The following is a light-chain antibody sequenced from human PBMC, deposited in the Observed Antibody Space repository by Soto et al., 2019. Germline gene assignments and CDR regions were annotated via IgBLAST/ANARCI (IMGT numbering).Light chain of an antibody. CDR3: SSYTSSSTWV. V-gene: IGLV2-14*01. CDR1: SSDVGGYHY. CDR2: DVS. J-gene: IGLJ3*02. Sequence: QAVVTQPASVSGSPGQSVTISCTGTSSDVGGYHYVSWYQQRPGEAPKLIIYDVSNRPSGVSNRFSGSKSGNTASLTISGLQAEDEADYYCSSYTSSSTWVFGGGTKLTVL.